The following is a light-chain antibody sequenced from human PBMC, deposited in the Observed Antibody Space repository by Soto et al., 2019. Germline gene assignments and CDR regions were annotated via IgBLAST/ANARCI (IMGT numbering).Light chain of an antibody. CDR3: SSFAGNNNLV. CDR2: EVS. V-gene: IGLV2-8*01. Sequence: QSVLTQPPSASGSPGQSVTISCTGTSSDVGGYNYVSWYQQHPGKAPKLMISEVSKRPSGVPDRFSGSKSGNTASLTVSGLQAEDEGDYYCSSFAGNNNLVFGGGTQLTAL. CDR1: SSDVGGYNY. J-gene: IGLJ2*01.